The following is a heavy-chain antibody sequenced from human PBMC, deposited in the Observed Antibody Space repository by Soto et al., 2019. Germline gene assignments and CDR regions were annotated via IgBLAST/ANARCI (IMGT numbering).Heavy chain of an antibody. D-gene: IGHD4-4*01. J-gene: IGHJ4*02. Sequence: GGSLRLSCAVYGFTFSDFYMSWIRQAPGKGLEWISYISGTGSNINYADSVKDRFTISRDNAKSSLYLQMNSLRVEDTAVYYCARDYRNKGFDYWGQGTLVTVSS. CDR1: GFTFSDFY. CDR2: ISGTGSNI. CDR3: ARDYRNKGFDY. V-gene: IGHV3-11*01.